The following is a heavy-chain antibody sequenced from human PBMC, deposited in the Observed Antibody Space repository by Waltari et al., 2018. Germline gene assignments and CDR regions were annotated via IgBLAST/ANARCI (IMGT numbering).Heavy chain of an antibody. CDR1: GYSFSDYY. J-gene: IGHJ3*02. V-gene: IGHV1-69-2*01. CDR3: ATALGDNISASRAFEI. D-gene: IGHD1-20*01. CDR2: NDPEEGDT. Sequence: EVQLLQSGAELVKPGTTVKISCKVSGYSFSDYYIHWVQQAPGKGLRWMGRNDPEEGDTMHADNCRDTLTLTADTSTNTAYLELNNVSSQDTAVCYCATALGDNISASRAFEIWGQGTMITVAS.